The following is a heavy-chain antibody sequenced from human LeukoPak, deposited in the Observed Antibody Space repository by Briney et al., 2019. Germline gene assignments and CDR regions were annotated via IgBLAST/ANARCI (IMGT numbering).Heavy chain of an antibody. D-gene: IGHD2-2*01. Sequence: GASVKVSCNASGYTFTGYYMHWVRQAPGQGLEWMGWINPNSGGTNYAQKFQGRVTMTRDTSISTAYMELSRLRSDDTAVYYCARLPYCSSTSCYLAPDDYYYYGMDVWGQGTTVTVSS. J-gene: IGHJ6*02. CDR1: GYTFTGYY. CDR3: ARLPYCSSTSCYLAPDDYYYYGMDV. CDR2: INPNSGGT. V-gene: IGHV1-2*02.